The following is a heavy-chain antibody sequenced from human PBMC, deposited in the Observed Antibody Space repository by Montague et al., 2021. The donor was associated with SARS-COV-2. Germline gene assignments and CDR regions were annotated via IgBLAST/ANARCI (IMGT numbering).Heavy chain of an antibody. CDR2: IYYNGDS. V-gene: IGHV4-59*08. CDR3: GRHAHISDFKAVDF. J-gene: IGHJ4*02. D-gene: IGHD2-21*02. Sequence: SETLSLTCTVSGGSISPYCWSWIRQSPGKGLEWIGEIYYNGDSNSNPSLRSRVTISLDTSKDQFSLEVTSVTAADTAVYYCGRHAHISDFKAVDFWGQGTQVTVSS. CDR1: GGSISPYC.